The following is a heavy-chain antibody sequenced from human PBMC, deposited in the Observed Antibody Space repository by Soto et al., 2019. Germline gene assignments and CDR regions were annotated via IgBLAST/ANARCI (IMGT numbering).Heavy chain of an antibody. CDR2: ISGSGGST. CDR3: AKDSKLSPFDI. D-gene: IGHD1-1*01. J-gene: IGHJ3*02. Sequence: GGSMRLSCAASGFTFSSYAMSWVRQAPGRGLEWVSAISGSGGSTYYADSVKGRFTISRDNSKNTLYLQMNSLRAEDTAVYYSAKDSKLSPFDIWGQGTMVTVSS. CDR1: GFTFSSYA. V-gene: IGHV3-23*01.